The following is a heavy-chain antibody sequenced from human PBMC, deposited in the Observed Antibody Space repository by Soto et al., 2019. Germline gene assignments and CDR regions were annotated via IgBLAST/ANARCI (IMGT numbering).Heavy chain of an antibody. D-gene: IGHD3-22*01. V-gene: IGHV3-72*01. CDR3: AREGSSSGPDYEY. Sequence: VRQAPGKGLEWVGRTRNKASSYTTDYAAFVKGRFTISRDDSKNLIYLQMNSLKTEDTAVYYCAREGSSSGPDYEYWGQGTLVTVSS. J-gene: IGHJ4*02. CDR2: TRNKASSYTT.